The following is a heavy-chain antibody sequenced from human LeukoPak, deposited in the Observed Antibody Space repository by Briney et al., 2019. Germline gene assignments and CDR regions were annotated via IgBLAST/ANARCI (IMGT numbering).Heavy chain of an antibody. Sequence: ASVKVSCKASGYTVTSYDINRVRQATGQGLEWMGWMNPNSGNTGYAQKFQGRVTMTRNTSISTAYMELSSLRSEDTAVYYCARDHVDIVATGFDYWGQGTLVTVSS. CDR3: ARDHVDIVATGFDY. D-gene: IGHD5-12*01. J-gene: IGHJ4*02. CDR2: MNPNSGNT. V-gene: IGHV1-8*01. CDR1: GYTVTSYD.